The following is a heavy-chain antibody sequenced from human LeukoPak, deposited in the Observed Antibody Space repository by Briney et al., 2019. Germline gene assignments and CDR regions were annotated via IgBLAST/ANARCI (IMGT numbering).Heavy chain of an antibody. CDR3: AKDLEQWLPLYYFDY. Sequence: GGSLRLSCAASGFTFSSYAMSWVRQAPGKGLEWVSAISGSGGSTYYADSVKGRFTISRDNSKNTLHLQMNSLRAEDTAVYYCAKDLEQWLPLYYFDYWGQGTLVTVSS. V-gene: IGHV3-23*01. CDR1: GFTFSSYA. D-gene: IGHD6-19*01. J-gene: IGHJ4*02. CDR2: ISGSGGST.